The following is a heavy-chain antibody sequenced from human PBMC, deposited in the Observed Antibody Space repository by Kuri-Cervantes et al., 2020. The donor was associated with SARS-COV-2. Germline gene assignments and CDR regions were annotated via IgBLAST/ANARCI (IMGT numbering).Heavy chain of an antibody. CDR1: GFTFSDYY. CDR2: ITSDSRYI. Sequence: GESLKISCAASGFTFSDYYMSWIRQAPGKGLEWVASITSDSRYIYYAGSVKGRFTISRDNAKNSLYLEMNSLRAEDTAVYYCARDGGYCTLTTCYSYWYFDLWGRGTLVTVSS. CDR3: ARDGGYCTLTTCYSYWYFDL. V-gene: IGHV3-11*06. D-gene: IGHD2-2*01. J-gene: IGHJ2*01.